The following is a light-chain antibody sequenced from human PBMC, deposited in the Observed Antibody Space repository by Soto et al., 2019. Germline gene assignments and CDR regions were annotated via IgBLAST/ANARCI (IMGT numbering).Light chain of an antibody. Sequence: SVLTQPSSLSGSPGQSITISCTGTISDVGGYNYVSWYQQHPGKAPKLMIYEVSNRPSGVSNRFSGSKSGNTASLTISGLQAEDEADYYCSSYTSSRTYVFRTGTKVTVL. J-gene: IGLJ1*01. CDR1: ISDVGGYNY. V-gene: IGLV2-14*01. CDR3: SSYTSSRTYV. CDR2: EVS.